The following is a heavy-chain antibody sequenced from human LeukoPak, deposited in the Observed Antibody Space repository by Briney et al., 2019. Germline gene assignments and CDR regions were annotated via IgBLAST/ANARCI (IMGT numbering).Heavy chain of an antibody. CDR2: IYNSGST. CDR3: VSLYGSGSYYPSDY. CDR1: GDSISSSRYY. J-gene: IGHJ4*02. V-gene: IGHV4-39*07. D-gene: IGHD3-10*01. Sequence: PSETLSLTCTVSGDSISSSRYYWGWVRQPPGKGLEWIGNIYNSGSTYYNPSLKSRVTISVDTSKNQFSLKLSSVTAADTAVYYCVSLYGSGSYYPSDYWGQGTLVTVSS.